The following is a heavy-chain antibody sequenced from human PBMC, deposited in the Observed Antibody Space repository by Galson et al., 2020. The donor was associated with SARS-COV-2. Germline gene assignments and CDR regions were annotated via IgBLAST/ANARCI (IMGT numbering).Heavy chain of an antibody. D-gene: IGHD6-6*01. Sequence: GGSLRLSCAASGFTFSSYAMHWVRQAPGKGLEWVAVISYDGSNKYYADSVKGRFTISRDNSKNTLYLQMNSLRAEDTAVYYCARDTGSSIDYWGQGTLVTVSS. CDR2: ISYDGSNK. J-gene: IGHJ4*02. V-gene: IGHV3-30*04. CDR3: ARDTGSSIDY. CDR1: GFTFSSYA.